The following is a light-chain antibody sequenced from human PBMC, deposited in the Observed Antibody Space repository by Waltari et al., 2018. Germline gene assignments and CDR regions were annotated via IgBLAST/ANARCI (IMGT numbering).Light chain of an antibody. CDR1: PSINNW. Sequence: CPASPSINNWFAWYQQKPGKSPKLRIYKTSTLESGVPSSFSGSGYGTEFTLTISSLQPDDFATYYCQQYNDNSTWTFGQGTKVEVK. J-gene: IGKJ1*01. CDR3: QQYNDNSTWT. V-gene: IGKV1-5*03. CDR2: KTS.